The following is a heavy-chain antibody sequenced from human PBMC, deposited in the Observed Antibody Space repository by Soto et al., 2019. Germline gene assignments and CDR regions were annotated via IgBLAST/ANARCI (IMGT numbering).Heavy chain of an antibody. V-gene: IGHV1-69*02. CDR2: IIPIHDIT. CDR3: ARGGYYDNTWGKLSHYGLDV. Sequence: SVKVSCKASGGTFSSYTISWVRQAPGQGLEWMGRIIPIHDITNYAQKFQGRVTMTTDKSTRTAYLELRSLKSDDTAVYYCARGGYYDNTWGKLSHYGLDVWGQGTSVTVSS. CDR1: GGTFSSYT. J-gene: IGHJ6*02. D-gene: IGHD3-16*01.